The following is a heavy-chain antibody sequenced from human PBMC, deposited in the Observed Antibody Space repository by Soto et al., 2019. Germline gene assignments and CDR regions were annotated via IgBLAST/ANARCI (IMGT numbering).Heavy chain of an antibody. CDR3: AREGYSGYDTIFDY. CDR2: IYADGRK. V-gene: IGHV3-53*05. D-gene: IGHD5-12*01. J-gene: IGHJ4*02. Sequence: PWGSLRLSCAAAGFTVSDNYMTWVRQAPGKGLDWVSVIYADGRKYYADSVKGRFTISRDNSKNTLYLQMNSLRAEDTAVYYCAREGYSGYDTIFDYWGQGTLVTVSS. CDR1: GFTVSDNY.